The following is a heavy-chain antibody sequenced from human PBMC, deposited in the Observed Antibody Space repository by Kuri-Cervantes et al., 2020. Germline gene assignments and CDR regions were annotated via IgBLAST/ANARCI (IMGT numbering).Heavy chain of an antibody. CDR1: GFTFSSYS. J-gene: IGHJ4*02. Sequence: GGSLRLSCAASGFTFSSYSMNWVRQAPGKGLEWVSSISSSSSYIYYADSVKGRFTISRDNAKNSLYLQMNSLRAEDTAVYYCARGYCTGGVCWPDYWGQGTLVTVSS. D-gene: IGHD2-8*02. CDR3: ARGYCTGGVCWPDY. CDR2: ISSSSSYI. V-gene: IGHV3-21*01.